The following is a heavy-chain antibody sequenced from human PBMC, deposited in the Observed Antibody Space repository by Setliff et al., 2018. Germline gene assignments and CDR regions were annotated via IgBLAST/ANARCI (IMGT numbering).Heavy chain of an antibody. J-gene: IGHJ4*02. Sequence: GGSLRLSCAASGFTFSNYAMGWVRQAPGEGLEWVSSISGSASSTYYADSVKGRFTISRDNSKNTLFLQMLSLRVEDTAVYYCAKGDDTECYCGGGSCLKDFEYWGQGTLVTVSS. CDR1: GFTFSNYA. CDR3: AKGDDTECYCGGGSCLKDFEY. CDR2: ISGSASST. V-gene: IGHV3-23*01. D-gene: IGHD2-15*01.